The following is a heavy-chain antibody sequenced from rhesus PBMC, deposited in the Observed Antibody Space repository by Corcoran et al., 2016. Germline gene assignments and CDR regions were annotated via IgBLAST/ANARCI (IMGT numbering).Heavy chain of an antibody. V-gene: IGHV4-173*01. Sequence: QLQLQESGPGLVKPSETLSLPCAVSGGSISSNYWSWIRPPPGKGLEWIGRISGWGGKNDYNPSLKSRVNISTDTSKNQCSLKLSAVTAADTAVYYCARDVDDYGSSPVFDYWGQGVLVTVSS. J-gene: IGHJ4*01. CDR2: ISGWGGKN. D-gene: IGHD4-29*01. CDR1: GGSISSNY. CDR3: ARDVDDYGSSPVFDY.